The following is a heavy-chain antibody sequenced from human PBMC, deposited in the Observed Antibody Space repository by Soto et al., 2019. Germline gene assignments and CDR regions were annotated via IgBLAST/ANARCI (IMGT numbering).Heavy chain of an antibody. V-gene: IGHV4-34*01. CDR2: INDVEGT. CDR3: VRIRYQLPSSVLWLDP. CDR1: GGFLSEPY. J-gene: IGHJ5*02. D-gene: IGHD3-16*01. Sequence: EALALTCAVCGGFLSEPYWTWSREPPGKGVGWGGEINDVEGTNYNPSLKSRVTMSVDTSQNQFSLELSSVTAADTAMYFCVRIRYQLPSSVLWLDPWGQGTPVTVSS.